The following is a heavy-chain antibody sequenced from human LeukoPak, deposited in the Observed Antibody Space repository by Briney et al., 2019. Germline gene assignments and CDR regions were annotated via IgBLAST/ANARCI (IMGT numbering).Heavy chain of an antibody. CDR2: IYYSGST. V-gene: IGHV4-59*01. D-gene: IGHD6-13*01. CDR1: GGSISSYY. J-gene: IGHJ5*02. CDR3: ARGGLGSSWYWFDP. Sequence: PSETLSLTCTVSGGSISSYYWSWIRQPPGKGLEWIGYIYYSGSTNCNPSLKSRVTISVDTSKNQFSLKLSSVTAADTAVYYCARGGLGSSWYWFDPWGQGTLVTVSS.